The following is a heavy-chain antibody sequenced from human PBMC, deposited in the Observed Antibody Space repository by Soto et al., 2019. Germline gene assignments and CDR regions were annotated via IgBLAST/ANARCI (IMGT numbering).Heavy chain of an antibody. CDR2: IWYDGSNK. CDR1: GFTFSSYG. Sequence: QVQLVESGGGVVQPGRSLRLSCAASGFTFSSYGMHWVRQAPGKGLEWVAVIWYDGSNKYYADSVKGRFTISRDNSKNTLYLQMNSLRAEDTAVYYCARPRVPTVTTRGAFDIWGQGTMVTVSS. CDR3: ARPRVPTVTTRGAFDI. D-gene: IGHD4-17*01. V-gene: IGHV3-33*01. J-gene: IGHJ3*02.